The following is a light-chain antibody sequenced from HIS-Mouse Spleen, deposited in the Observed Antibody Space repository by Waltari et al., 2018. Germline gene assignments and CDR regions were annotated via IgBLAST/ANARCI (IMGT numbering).Light chain of an antibody. J-gene: IGLJ3*02. CDR1: SSDVGIYNR. CDR2: EGS. Sequence: QSALTQPASVSGSPGQSITISCTGTSSDVGIYNRVSWYQQHPGKAPKLMIYEGSKRPSGVSNRFSGSKSGNTASLTISGLQAEDEADYYCCSYAGSSTYWVFGGGTKLTVL. V-gene: IGLV2-23*01. CDR3: CSYAGSSTYWV.